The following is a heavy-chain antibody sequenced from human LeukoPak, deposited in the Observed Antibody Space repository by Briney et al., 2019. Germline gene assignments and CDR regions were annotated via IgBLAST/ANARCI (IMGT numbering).Heavy chain of an antibody. J-gene: IGHJ3*02. Sequence: GGSLRLSCEASGFRFGGFWMNWVRQAPGKGPERVANINQDGSEKLYVDSVKGRFTISRDNAKNSLYLKMNSLRVEDTAVYYCTRDVREAYDIWGHGTMVTVSS. CDR1: GFRFGGFW. CDR2: INQDGSEK. CDR3: TRDVREAYDI. D-gene: IGHD3-16*01. V-gene: IGHV3-7*01.